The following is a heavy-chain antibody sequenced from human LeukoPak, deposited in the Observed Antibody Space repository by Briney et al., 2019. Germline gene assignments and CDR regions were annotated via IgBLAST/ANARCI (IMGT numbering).Heavy chain of an antibody. CDR1: KFTFSHYG. Sequence: GGSLRLSCTASKFTFSHYGMQWVRQAPGKGLEWVAVISSDGSIKVYADSVKGRFTLSRDNSINTVDLQMSSQRAEDTAVYYCVKGYHSRGFGAYFDDWGQGTLVTVSS. CDR3: VKGYHSRGFGAYFDD. V-gene: IGHV3-30*18. D-gene: IGHD3-3*01. CDR2: ISSDGSIK. J-gene: IGHJ4*02.